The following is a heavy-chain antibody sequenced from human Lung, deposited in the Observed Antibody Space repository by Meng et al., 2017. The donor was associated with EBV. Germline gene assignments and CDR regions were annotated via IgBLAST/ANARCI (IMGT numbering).Heavy chain of an antibody. V-gene: IGHV4-34*01. CDR1: GGSFSGYY. CDR3: AVTRYCSGGSCIDY. CDR2: INHSGST. Sequence: QVQLQQSGPGLLKPSETLSLTCAVYGGSFSGYYWSWIRQTPGKGLEWIGEINHSGSTNYNPSLKSRVTISVDTSKNQFSLKLSSVTAADTAVYYCAVTRYCSGGSCIDYWGQGTLVTVSS. D-gene: IGHD2-15*01. J-gene: IGHJ4*02.